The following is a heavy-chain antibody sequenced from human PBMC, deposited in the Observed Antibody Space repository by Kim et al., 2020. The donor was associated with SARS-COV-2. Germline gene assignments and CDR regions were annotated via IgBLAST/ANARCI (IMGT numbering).Heavy chain of an antibody. CDR2: ISSSSSYT. V-gene: IGHV3-11*05. Sequence: GGSLRLSCAASGFTFSDYYMSWIRQAPGKGLEWVSYISSSSSYTNYADSVKGRFTISRDNAKNSLYLQMNSLRAEDTAVYYCARVRRRVSVDYWGQGTLVTVSS. CDR1: GFTFSDYY. D-gene: IGHD3-10*01. J-gene: IGHJ4*02. CDR3: ARVRRRVSVDY.